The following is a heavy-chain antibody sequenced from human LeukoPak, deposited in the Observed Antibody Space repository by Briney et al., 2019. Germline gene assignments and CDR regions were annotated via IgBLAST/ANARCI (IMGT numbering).Heavy chain of an antibody. D-gene: IGHD2-2*01. V-gene: IGHV5-51*01. CDR1: GYIFTNYW. J-gene: IGHJ4*02. Sequence: GESLKISCTGSGYIFTNYWIAWVRQMPGNGLDWMGIIYPGDSETTYSPSFQGQVTISADKSITTTNLQWSSLKASDTAMYYCARGRGYCSSSSCYDFDYWGQGTLVTVPS. CDR2: IYPGDSET. CDR3: ARGRGYCSSSSCYDFDY.